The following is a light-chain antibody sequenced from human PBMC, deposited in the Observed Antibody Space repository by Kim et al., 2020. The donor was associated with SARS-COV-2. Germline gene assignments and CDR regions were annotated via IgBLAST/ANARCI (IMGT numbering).Light chain of an antibody. V-gene: IGKV4-1*01. CDR3: QQYYSTLT. J-gene: IGKJ4*01. CDR2: WAS. CDR1: QSVLYSSNNKNY. Sequence: DIVMTQSPDSLAVSLGERATINCKSSQSVLYSSNNKNYLAWYQQKPGQPPKLFIYWASTRESGVPDRFGGSGSGTDFTLTISSLQAEDVAIYYCQQYYSTLTFGGGTKVDIK.